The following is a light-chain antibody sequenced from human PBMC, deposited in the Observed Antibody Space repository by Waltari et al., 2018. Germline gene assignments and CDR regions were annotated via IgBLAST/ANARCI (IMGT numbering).Light chain of an antibody. Sequence: EIVLTQSPGTLSLSAGEGATLSCRASQRISNFLAWHQQKPGQAPRLLIYGASNRATGIPDRFSGSVSGTEFTLTISRLEPEDFAVYYCQQYGGSRTFGQGTKVELK. CDR3: QQYGGSRT. CDR2: GAS. J-gene: IGKJ1*01. V-gene: IGKV3-20*01. CDR1: QRISNF.